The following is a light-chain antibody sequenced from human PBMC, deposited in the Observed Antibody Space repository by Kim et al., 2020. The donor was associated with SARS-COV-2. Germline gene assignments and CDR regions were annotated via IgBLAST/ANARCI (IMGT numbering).Light chain of an antibody. CDR2: RGS. CDR3: AAWDDSLSAYV. Sequence: QTVTCSCSWGRSNLGRNYVYGYKNVPGAAPKLLIYRGSNRPSGVPARFAGSKSDNSASLVISGLRSEDEADYYCAAWDDSLSAYVFGTGTKVTVL. J-gene: IGLJ1*01. V-gene: IGLV1-47*01. CDR1: RSNLGRNY.